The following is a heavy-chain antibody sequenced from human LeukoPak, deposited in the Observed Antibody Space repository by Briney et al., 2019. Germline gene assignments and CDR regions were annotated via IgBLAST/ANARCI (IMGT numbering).Heavy chain of an antibody. V-gene: IGHV4-59*12. CDR2: IYYSGST. Sequence: PSETLSLTCTVSGGSISSYYWSWIRQPPGKGLEWIGYIYYSGSTNYNPSLKSRVTISVDTSKNQFSLKLSSVTAADTAVYYCARVAAAGILRDWGQGTLVTVSS. D-gene: IGHD6-13*01. CDR3: ARVAAAGILRD. CDR1: GGSISSYY. J-gene: IGHJ4*02.